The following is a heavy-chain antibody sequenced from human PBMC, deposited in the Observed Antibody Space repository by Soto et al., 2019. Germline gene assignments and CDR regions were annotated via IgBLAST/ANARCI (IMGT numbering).Heavy chain of an antibody. CDR3: AKEHCTSNSRPAFDI. Sequence: ASVKVSCKASGYSLTDYYLHWVRQAPGQGLEWMGWISPNSGGSNYAQTFQGRVTMTRDTSISTAYMELSSLSSDDTALYYCAKEHCTSNSRPAFDIWGQGTLVTVSS. J-gene: IGHJ3*02. CDR2: ISPNSGGS. CDR1: GYSLTDYY. V-gene: IGHV1-2*02. D-gene: IGHD2-2*01.